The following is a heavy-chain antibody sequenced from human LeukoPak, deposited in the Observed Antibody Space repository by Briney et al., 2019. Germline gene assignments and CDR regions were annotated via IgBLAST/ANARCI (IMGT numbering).Heavy chain of an antibody. J-gene: IGHJ4*02. D-gene: IGHD1-1*01. Sequence: PGGSLKLSCEASGFTFSDYSMSWVRQAPGQGLEWISYIGIYNGNTNYAEYVKGRFTISRDKSKNSLYIQMKSLRVDDTAVYYCAKHYNYAFDNWGKGTLVIVS. V-gene: IGHV3-11*06. CDR1: GFTFSDYS. CDR3: AKHYNYAFDN. CDR2: IGIYNGNT.